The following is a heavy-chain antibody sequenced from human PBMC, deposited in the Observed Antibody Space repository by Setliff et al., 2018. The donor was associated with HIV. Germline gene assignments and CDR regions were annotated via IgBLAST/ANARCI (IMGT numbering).Heavy chain of an antibody. CDR2: IYSSGAT. V-gene: IGHV4-4*07. J-gene: IGHJ5*02. CDR3: ARDLPELTGRSFDP. CDR1: GDSFSIHY. Sequence: PSETLSLTCSVSGDSFSIHYWNWIRQPAGRGLEWIGRIYSSGATSYNPSLRSRLSMSIDTSKNHFSLRLTSVTAADTAVYYCARDLPELTGRSFDPWGQGIQVTVSS. D-gene: IGHD7-27*01.